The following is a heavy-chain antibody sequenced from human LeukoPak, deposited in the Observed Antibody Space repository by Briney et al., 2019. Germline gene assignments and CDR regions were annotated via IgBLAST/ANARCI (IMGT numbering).Heavy chain of an antibody. D-gene: IGHD3-10*01. CDR1: VGSIYSSNSY. V-gene: IGHV4-39*07. Sequence: SETLSLTCTVSVGSIYSSNSYWAWIRQPPGKGLEWIGSIYYNGATFYNPSLKSRVTISADTSKNQFSLILNSVTAADTAVYYCTRDYGSGTQGDWGQGTLVIVSS. J-gene: IGHJ4*02. CDR2: IYYNGAT. CDR3: TRDYGSGTQGD.